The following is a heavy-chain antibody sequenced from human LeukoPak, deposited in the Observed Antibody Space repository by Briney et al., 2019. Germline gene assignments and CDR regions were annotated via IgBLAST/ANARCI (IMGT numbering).Heavy chain of an antibody. J-gene: IGHJ4*02. CDR2: INHSGST. Sequence: PSETLSLTCAVYGGSFSGYYWSWIRQPPGKGLEWIGEINHSGSTNYNPSLKSRVTISVDTSKNQFSLKLSSVTAADTAVYYCARLPRQIIVVVPAARGSQDYWGQGTLVTVSS. CDR3: ARLPRQIIVVVPAARGSQDY. D-gene: IGHD2-2*01. V-gene: IGHV4-34*01. CDR1: GGSFSGYY.